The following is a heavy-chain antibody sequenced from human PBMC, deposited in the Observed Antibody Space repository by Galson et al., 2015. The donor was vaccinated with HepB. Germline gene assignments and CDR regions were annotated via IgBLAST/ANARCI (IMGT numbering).Heavy chain of an antibody. CDR1: GFTFSGPA. J-gene: IGHJ4*02. CDR2: IRSKANSYAT. Sequence: SLRLSCAASGFTFSGPAMHWVRQASGKGLEWVGRIRSKANSYATAYAASVKGRFTISRDDSKNTAYLQMNSLKTEDTAVYYCTRREAHKYDYWGQGTLVTVSS. V-gene: IGHV3-73*01. CDR3: TRREAHKYDY.